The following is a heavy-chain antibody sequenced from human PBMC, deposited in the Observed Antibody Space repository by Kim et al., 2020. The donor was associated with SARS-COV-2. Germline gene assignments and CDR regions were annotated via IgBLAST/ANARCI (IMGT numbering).Heavy chain of an antibody. D-gene: IGHD6-19*01. J-gene: IGHJ4*02. V-gene: IGHV1-3*01. CDR2: NT. CDR3: AREAVAGSFDH. Sequence: NTRYSQTFQARVSITRETSATTAYLELSGLRSEDTAVYYCAREAVAGSFDHWGQGTLVTVSS.